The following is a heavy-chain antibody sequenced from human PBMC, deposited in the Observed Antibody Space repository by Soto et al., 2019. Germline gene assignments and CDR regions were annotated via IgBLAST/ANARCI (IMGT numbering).Heavy chain of an antibody. D-gene: IGHD2-15*01. V-gene: IGHV3-74*01. J-gene: IGHJ2*01. Sequence: EVQLVESGGGLVQPGGSLRLSCAASGFTFSSYWMHWVRQAPGKGLVWVSRINSDGSSTSYADSVKGRFTISRDNAKNTLYLQMNSLRAEDTAVYYCAREDISQTWYWYFDLWGRGTLVTVSS. CDR1: GFTFSSYW. CDR2: INSDGSST. CDR3: AREDISQTWYWYFDL.